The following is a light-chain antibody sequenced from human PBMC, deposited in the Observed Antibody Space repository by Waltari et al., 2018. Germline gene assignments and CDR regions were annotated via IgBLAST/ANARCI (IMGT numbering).Light chain of an antibody. CDR1: QSISDW. V-gene: IGKV1-5*01. J-gene: IGKJ1*01. Sequence: DIQMTQSPSTLSASVGDRVTITCRASQSISDWLAWYQQKPGKAPKLLIYDASTLESGVPSRFSGSGSGTEFTLTISSLQPDDFATYYCQQSYRTPRTFGQGTKVEI. CDR2: DAS. CDR3: QQSYRTPRT.